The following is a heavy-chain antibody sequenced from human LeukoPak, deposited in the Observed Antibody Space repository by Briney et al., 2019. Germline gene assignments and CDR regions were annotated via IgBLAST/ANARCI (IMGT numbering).Heavy chain of an antibody. D-gene: IGHD3-22*01. CDR1: GGSISSYY. V-gene: IGHV4-59*08. CDR3: ARLPDYYDSSGVFDY. CDR2: IYYSGST. J-gene: IGHJ4*02. Sequence: SETLSLTCTVSGGSISSYYWSWIRQPPGKGLEWIGYIYYSGSTNYNPSLKSRVTISVDTSKNQFSLKLSSVTAADTGVYYCARLPDYYDSSGVFDYWGQGTLVTVSS.